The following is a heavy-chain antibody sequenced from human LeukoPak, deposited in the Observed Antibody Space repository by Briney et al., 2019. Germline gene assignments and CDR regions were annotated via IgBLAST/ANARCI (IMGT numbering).Heavy chain of an antibody. Sequence: GGSLRLSCAASGFTFSSYSMNWVRQAPGKGLEWVSYISSSGSTIYYADSVKGRFTISRDNAKNSLYLQMNSLRAEDTAVYYCARDGDYYDSSGYPYYFDYWGQGTLVTVSS. D-gene: IGHD3-22*01. J-gene: IGHJ4*02. CDR1: GFTFSSYS. V-gene: IGHV3-48*04. CDR2: ISSSGSTI. CDR3: ARDGDYYDSSGYPYYFDY.